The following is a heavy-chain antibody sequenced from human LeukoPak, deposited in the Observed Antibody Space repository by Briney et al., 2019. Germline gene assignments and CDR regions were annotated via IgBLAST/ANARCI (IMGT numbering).Heavy chain of an antibody. J-gene: IGHJ6*01. V-gene: IGHV1-2*02. CDR3: ARSRRSWYGMDCHGMDV. D-gene: IGHD6-13*01. Sequence: SVKVSCKASLYTFTTDYMHWVRQAPGHRLEWMGGINPKREGTHHAQQFQGRVSMTRDTSIRAAYLAVTKLRSGDTAGYYCARSRRSWYGMDCHGMDVCRQATTVSVCS. CDR1: LYTFTTDY. CDR2: INPKREGT.